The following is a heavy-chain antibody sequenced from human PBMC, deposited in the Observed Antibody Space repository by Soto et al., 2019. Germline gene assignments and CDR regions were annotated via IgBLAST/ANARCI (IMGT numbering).Heavy chain of an antibody. V-gene: IGHV3-23*01. CDR2: ISGSGGST. D-gene: IGHD3-9*01. CDR1: GFTFSSYA. J-gene: IGHJ4*02. CDR3: AKVSRYFDWPGDFDY. Sequence: PGGSLRLSCAASGFTFSSYAMSWARQAPGKGLEWVSAISGSGGSTYYADSVKGRFTISRDNSKNTLYLQMNSLRAEDTAVYYCAKVSRYFDWPGDFDYWGQGTLVTVSS.